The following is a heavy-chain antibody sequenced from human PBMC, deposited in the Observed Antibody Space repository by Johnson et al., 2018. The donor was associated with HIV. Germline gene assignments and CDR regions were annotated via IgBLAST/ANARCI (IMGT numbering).Heavy chain of an antibody. CDR1: AFTFRTYS. Sequence: VQLVESGGGVIQPGRSLRLSCAASAFTFRTYSMHWVRQPPGKGLEWVATLNEGGSQKYYVDAVKGRFSISRDNAQNTLYLQMNSLKAEDKALYYCARRAGGLGYCSGGSCQGGAFDIWGQGTMVTVSA. D-gene: IGHD2-15*01. V-gene: IGHV3-7*03. CDR2: LNEGGSQK. CDR3: ARRAGGLGYCSGGSCQGGAFDI. J-gene: IGHJ3*02.